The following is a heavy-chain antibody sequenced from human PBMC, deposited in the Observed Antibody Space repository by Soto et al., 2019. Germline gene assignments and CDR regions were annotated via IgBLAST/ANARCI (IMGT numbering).Heavy chain of an antibody. J-gene: IGHJ4*02. V-gene: IGHV4-59*01. CDR3: ARENCSGGSCPLLDY. Sequence: SETLSLTCTVSGGSISSYYWSWIRQPPGKGLEWIGYIYYSGSTNYNPSLKSRVTVSVDTSKNQFSLKLSSVTAADTAVYYCARENCSGGSCPLLDYWGQGTLGTVS. CDR2: IYYSGST. CDR1: GGSISSYY. D-gene: IGHD2-15*01.